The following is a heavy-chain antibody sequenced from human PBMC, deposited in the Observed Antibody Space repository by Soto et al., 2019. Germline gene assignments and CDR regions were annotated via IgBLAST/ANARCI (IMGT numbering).Heavy chain of an antibody. CDR1: GFTFNTYS. CDR3: GRDSSGLWWLEH. J-gene: IGHJ1*01. Sequence: EVQLVESGGGLVKPGGSLRLSCAASGFTFNTYSMNWVRQAPGKGLEWVSSITSTSSYIFYADSVKGRFTISRDNAKNSLFLQMNRLRAEDTAVYYFGRDSSGLWWLEHWGQGTLVTVSS. CDR2: ITSTSSYI. D-gene: IGHD5-12*01. V-gene: IGHV3-21*01.